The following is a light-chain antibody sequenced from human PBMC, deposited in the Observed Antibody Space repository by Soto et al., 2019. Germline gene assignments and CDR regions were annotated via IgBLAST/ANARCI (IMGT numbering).Light chain of an antibody. CDR3: QQRSNWPAT. J-gene: IGKJ1*01. Sequence: EIVLTQSPATLSLSPGERATLSCRASQSVSSYLDWYQHKPGQAPRILIYDASNRATGIPARFSGSGSVTDFTLTISSLEPEDIAVYYCQQRSNWPATFGQGTKVEIK. CDR1: QSVSSY. CDR2: DAS. V-gene: IGKV3-11*01.